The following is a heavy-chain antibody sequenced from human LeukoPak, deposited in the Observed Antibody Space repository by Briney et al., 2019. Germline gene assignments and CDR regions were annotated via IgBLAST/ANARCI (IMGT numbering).Heavy chain of an antibody. CDR3: ATTSGYYYYMDV. D-gene: IGHD3-10*01. Sequence: GASVNVSCKSSVYTFTSYDTNWGRQATGQGLEWMGWMNPNSGNTGYAQKFQGRVTITRNTSISTAYMELSSLRSEDTAVYYCATTSGYYYYMDVWGKGTTVTVSS. V-gene: IGHV1-8*01. CDR2: MNPNSGNT. CDR1: VYTFTSYD. J-gene: IGHJ6*03.